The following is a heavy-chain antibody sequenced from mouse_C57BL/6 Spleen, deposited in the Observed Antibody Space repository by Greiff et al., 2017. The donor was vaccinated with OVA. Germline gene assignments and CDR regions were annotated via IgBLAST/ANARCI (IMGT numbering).Heavy chain of an antibody. CDR1: GYTFTDYN. Sequence: VQLQQSGPELVKPGASVTIPCKASGYTFTDYNMDWVKQSHGKSLEWIGDINTNNGGTIYNQKFKGKATLTVDKSSSTDYMALRSLTSEDTAVYDCARDYYCSSPFAYWGQGTLVTVSA. CDR2: INTNNGGT. D-gene: IGHD1-1*01. J-gene: IGHJ3*01. CDR3: ARDYYCSSPFAY. V-gene: IGHV1-18*01.